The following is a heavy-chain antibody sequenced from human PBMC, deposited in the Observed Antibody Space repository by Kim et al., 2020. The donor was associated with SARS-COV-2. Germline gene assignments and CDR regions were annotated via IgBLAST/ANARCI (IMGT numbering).Heavy chain of an antibody. V-gene: IGHV4-4*09. CDR3: ASSWTPPYFDY. Sequence: TNHNPSLKSRVTISVDTSKNQFSLKLSSVTAADTAVYYCASSWTPPYFDYWGQGTLVTVSS. J-gene: IGHJ4*02. CDR2: T. D-gene: IGHD6-13*01.